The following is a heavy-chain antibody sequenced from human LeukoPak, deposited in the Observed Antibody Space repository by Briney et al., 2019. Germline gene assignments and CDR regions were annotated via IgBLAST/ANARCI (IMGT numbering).Heavy chain of an antibody. CDR3: ARDFDYGGPFDY. D-gene: IGHD4-23*01. CDR2: ISSSGSTI. Sequence: GGSLRLSCAASGFIFSDYYMSWIRQAPGKGLEWASYISSSGSTIYYADSVKGRFTISRDNAKNSLYLQMNSLRAEDTAVYYCARDFDYGGPFDYWGQGTLVTVSS. V-gene: IGHV3-11*01. CDR1: GFIFSDYY. J-gene: IGHJ4*02.